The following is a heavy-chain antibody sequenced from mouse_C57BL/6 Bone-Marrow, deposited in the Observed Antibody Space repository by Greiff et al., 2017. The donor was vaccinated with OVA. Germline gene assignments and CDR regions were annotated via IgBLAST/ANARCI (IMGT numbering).Heavy chain of an antibody. D-gene: IGHD2-1*01. Sequence: EVQRVESGGGLVKPGGSLKLSCAASGFTFSDYGMHWVRRAPEKGLEWVAYISSGSSTIYYADTVKGRFTISRDNAKNTLFLQMTSLRSEDTAMYYCARSYGNFLFAYWGQGTLVTVSA. CDR2: ISSGSSTI. J-gene: IGHJ3*01. CDR3: ARSYGNFLFAY. CDR1: GFTFSDYG. V-gene: IGHV5-17*01.